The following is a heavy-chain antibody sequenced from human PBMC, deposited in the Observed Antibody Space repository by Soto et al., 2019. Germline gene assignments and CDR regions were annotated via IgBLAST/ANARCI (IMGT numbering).Heavy chain of an antibody. D-gene: IGHD3-3*01. CDR2: IKQDGSEK. CDR1: GFTFSSYW. Sequence: GGSLRLSCAASGFTFSSYWMSWVRQAPGKGLEWVANIKQDGSEKYYVDSVKGRFTISRDNAKNSLYLQMNSLRAEDTAVYYCARDKRYYDFWSGPNWFDPWGQGTLVTVSS. V-gene: IGHV3-7*01. J-gene: IGHJ5*02. CDR3: ARDKRYYDFWSGPNWFDP.